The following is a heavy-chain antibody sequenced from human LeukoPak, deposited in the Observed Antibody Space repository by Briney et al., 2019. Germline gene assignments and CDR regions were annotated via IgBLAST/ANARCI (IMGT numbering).Heavy chain of an antibody. D-gene: IGHD6-25*01. V-gene: IGHV4-31*03. J-gene: IGHJ3*02. CDR2: IYYSGST. CDR3: ARDTEQRIDAFDI. CDR1: GGSISSGAYY. Sequence: PSETLSLTCTVSGGSISSGAYYWSWTRQHPGKGLEWIGYIYYSGSTYYNPSLKSRVTISVDTSKNQFSLNLSSVTAADTAVYYCARDTEQRIDAFDIWGQGTMVTVSS.